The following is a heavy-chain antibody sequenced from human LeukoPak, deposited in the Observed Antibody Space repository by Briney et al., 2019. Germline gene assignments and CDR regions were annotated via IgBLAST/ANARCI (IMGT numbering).Heavy chain of an antibody. Sequence: PSETLSLTCTVSGGSISSYYWSWIRQPAGKGLEWIGRIYTSGSTNYNPSLKSRVTMSVDTSKNQFSLKLSSVTAADTAVYYCARSYCSGGSCYPDYWGQGTLVTVSS. CDR1: GGSISSYY. CDR3: ARSYCSGGSCYPDY. V-gene: IGHV4-4*07. CDR2: IYTSGST. D-gene: IGHD2-15*01. J-gene: IGHJ4*02.